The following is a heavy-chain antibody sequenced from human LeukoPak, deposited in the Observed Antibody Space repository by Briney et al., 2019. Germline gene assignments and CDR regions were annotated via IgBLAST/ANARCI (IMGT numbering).Heavy chain of an antibody. V-gene: IGHV4-38-2*02. CDR2: IYHSGST. D-gene: IGHD5-12*01. J-gene: IGHJ6*03. CDR1: RYSISSGYY. Sequence: PSETLSLTCTVSRYSISSGYYWGWIRQPPGKGLEWIGSIYHSGSTHYKPSLKSRVTISVDTSKNQFSLKLSSVTAADTAVYYCARVVYSGYDFRGAMDVWGKGTTVTVSS. CDR3: ARVVYSGYDFRGAMDV.